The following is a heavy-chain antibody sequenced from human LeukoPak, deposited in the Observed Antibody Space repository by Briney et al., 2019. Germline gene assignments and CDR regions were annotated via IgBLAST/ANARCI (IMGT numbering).Heavy chain of an antibody. V-gene: IGHV3-21*01. Sequence: SGGSLRHSCAASGFTLSSYSMNWVRQAQGKGLEWVSSISSSGSYIYYADSVKGRFTISRDNAKNSLYLQMNSLRAEDTAVYYCARDWSRYGDWGQGTLVTVSS. CDR3: ARDWSRYGD. D-gene: IGHD4-17*01. CDR1: GFTLSSYS. CDR2: ISSSGSYI. J-gene: IGHJ4*02.